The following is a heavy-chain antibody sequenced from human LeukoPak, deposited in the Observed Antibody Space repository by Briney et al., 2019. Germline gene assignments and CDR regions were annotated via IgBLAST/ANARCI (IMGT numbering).Heavy chain of an antibody. CDR2: IDQSGGRN. V-gene: IGHV3-7*05. D-gene: IGHD3-16*01. J-gene: IGHJ3*02. CDR3: ARDVEGGTFDI. Sequence: GGSLRLSCAASGFTFSRFWMNWVRQAPGRGLEWVANIDQSGGRNNYVDSVKGRFTISRDSAKNSLFLEMSSLRADDTAVYFCARDVEGGTFDIWGQGTTVTVSS. CDR1: GFTFSRFW.